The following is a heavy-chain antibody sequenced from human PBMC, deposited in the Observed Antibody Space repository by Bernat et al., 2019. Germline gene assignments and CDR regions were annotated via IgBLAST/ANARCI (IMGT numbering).Heavy chain of an antibody. D-gene: IGHD6-19*01. J-gene: IGHJ4*02. CDR3: AREKGEYMGSGCLDY. CDR2: ISYDGSNK. V-gene: IGHV3-30*01. Sequence: QVQLVESGGGVVQPGRSLRLSCAASGFTFSSYAMHWVRQAPGKGLEWVAVISYDGSNKYYADSVKGRFTISRDNSKNTLYLQMNSLRAEDTAVYYCAREKGEYMGSGCLDYWGQGTLVTVSS. CDR1: GFTFSSYA.